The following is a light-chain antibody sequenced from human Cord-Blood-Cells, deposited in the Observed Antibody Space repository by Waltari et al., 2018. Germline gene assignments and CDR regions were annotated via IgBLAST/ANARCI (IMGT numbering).Light chain of an antibody. CDR1: QSISSW. Sequence: DIQMNQSPSTLSASVGDRVTITCRGSQSISSWLAWYQQKPGTAPKLLIYKASSLESGVPSRCSGSGSGTEFTLTIRSLQPDDFATYYCQQYNSYSPLTFGGGTKVEIK. CDR2: KAS. J-gene: IGKJ4*01. CDR3: QQYNSYSPLT. V-gene: IGKV1-5*03.